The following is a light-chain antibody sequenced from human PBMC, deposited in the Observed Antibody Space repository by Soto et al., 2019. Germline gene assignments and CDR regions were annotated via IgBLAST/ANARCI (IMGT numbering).Light chain of an antibody. J-gene: IGLJ2*01. CDR3: SSYTSSNTLV. Sequence: QSALTQPASVSGSPGQSITISCTGTSSDVGAYNYVSWYQQHPGKDPKLMIFEVSDRPSGVSNRFSGSKSGSTASLTISGLQAEDEADYYCSSYTSSNTLVFGGGTQLTVL. CDR2: EVS. CDR1: SSDVGAYNY. V-gene: IGLV2-14*01.